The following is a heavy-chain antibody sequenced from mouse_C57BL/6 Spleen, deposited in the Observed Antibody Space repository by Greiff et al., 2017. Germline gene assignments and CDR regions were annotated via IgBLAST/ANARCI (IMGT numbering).Heavy chain of an antibody. CDR3: TTSYYGSTFYFDY. CDR1: GFNIKDDY. CDR2: IDPENGDT. V-gene: IGHV14-4*01. Sequence: EVQLQQSGAELVRPGASVKLSCTASGFNIKDDYMHWVKQRPEQGLEWIGWIDPENGDTEYASKFQGKATITADPSSNTAYLQLSSLTSEDAAVYYCTTSYYGSTFYFDYWGQGTTLTVSS. J-gene: IGHJ2*01. D-gene: IGHD1-1*01.